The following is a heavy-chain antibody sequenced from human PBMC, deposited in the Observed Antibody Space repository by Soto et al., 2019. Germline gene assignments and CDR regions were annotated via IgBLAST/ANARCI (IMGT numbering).Heavy chain of an antibody. J-gene: IGHJ5*02. D-gene: IGHD3-10*01. CDR3: ARDATPTYYYGSGCRYHYNWFDP. Sequence: QVQLVQSGAEVKKPGASAKVSCKASGYTFTSYAMHWVRQAPGQSLEWMGWINAGNGNTKYSQKFQGRVTITRDTSASTAYMELSSLRSEDTAVYYCARDATPTYYYGSGCRYHYNWFDPWGQGTLVTVSS. CDR2: INAGNGNT. V-gene: IGHV1-3*01. CDR1: GYTFTSYA.